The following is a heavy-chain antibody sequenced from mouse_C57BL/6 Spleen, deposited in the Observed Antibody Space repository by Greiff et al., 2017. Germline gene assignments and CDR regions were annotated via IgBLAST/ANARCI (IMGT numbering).Heavy chain of an antibody. CDR1: GFSLTSYG. Sequence: QVQLKQSGPGLVQPSQSLSITCTVSGFSLTSYGVHWVRQSPGKGLEWLGVIWSGGSTDYNAAFISRLSISKDNSKSQVFFKMNSLQADDTDIYYCARNYYYGSSSQDYYAMDYWGQGTSVTVSA. J-gene: IGHJ4*01. D-gene: IGHD1-1*01. CDR3: ARNYYYGSSSQDYYAMDY. V-gene: IGHV2-2*01. CDR2: IWSGGST.